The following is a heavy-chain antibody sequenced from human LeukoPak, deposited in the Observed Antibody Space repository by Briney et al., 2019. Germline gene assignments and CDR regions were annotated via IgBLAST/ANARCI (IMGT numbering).Heavy chain of an antibody. Sequence: SQTLSLTCAVSGGSISSGGYSWSWIRQPPGKGLEWIGYIYHSGSTYYNPSLKSRVTISVDRSKNQFSLKLSSVTAADTAVYYCARGYSGYGHIDYWGQGTLVTVSS. CDR1: GGSISSGGYS. J-gene: IGHJ4*02. CDR2: IYHSGST. CDR3: ARGYSGYGHIDY. D-gene: IGHD5-12*01. V-gene: IGHV4-30-2*01.